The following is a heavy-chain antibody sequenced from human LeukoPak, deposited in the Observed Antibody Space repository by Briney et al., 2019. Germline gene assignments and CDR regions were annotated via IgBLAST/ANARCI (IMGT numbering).Heavy chain of an antibody. V-gene: IGHV1-2*06. CDR2: INPNSGGT. J-gene: IGHJ4*02. CDR3: ARSPYSYGFTSDY. D-gene: IGHD5-18*01. Sequence: ASAKVSCKASGYTFTGYYMHWVRQAPGQGLEWMGRINPNSGGTNYAQKFQGRVTMTRDTSISTAYMELSRLRSDDTAVYYCARSPYSYGFTSDYWGQGTLATVSS. CDR1: GYTFTGYY.